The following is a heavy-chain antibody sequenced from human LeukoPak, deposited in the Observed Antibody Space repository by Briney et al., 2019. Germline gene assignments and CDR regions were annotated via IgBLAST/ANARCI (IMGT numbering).Heavy chain of an antibody. CDR3: ARAGLYDWNYEGTAYFDY. CDR2: ISYDGSNK. D-gene: IGHD1-7*01. CDR1: GFTSSRYG. V-gene: IGHV3-30*03. J-gene: IGHJ4*02. Sequence: GGSLRLSCAASGFTSSRYGMHWVRQASGKGLEWVAVISYDGSNKYYADSVKGRFTISRDNSKNTLFLQMNSLRAEDTSLYYCARAGLYDWNYEGTAYFDYWGQGTLVTVSS.